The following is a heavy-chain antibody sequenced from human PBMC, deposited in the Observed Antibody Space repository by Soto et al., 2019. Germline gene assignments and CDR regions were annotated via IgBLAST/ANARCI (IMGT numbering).Heavy chain of an antibody. CDR2: VGVSGIYT. CDR3: AKDALPIVATPYYYGMDV. Sequence: GGSLRLSCAASGFTFSDYAMNWVRQAPGKGLDWVSGVGVSGIYTYTYYADSVKGRFTISRDNSKNTLYLQMNSLRAEDTAVYYCAKDALPIVATPYYYGMDVWGQGTTVTVSS. CDR1: GFTFSDYA. D-gene: IGHD5-12*01. V-gene: IGHV3-23*01. J-gene: IGHJ6*02.